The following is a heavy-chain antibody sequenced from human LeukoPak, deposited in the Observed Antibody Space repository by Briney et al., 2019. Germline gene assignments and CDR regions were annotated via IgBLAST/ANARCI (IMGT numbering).Heavy chain of an antibody. V-gene: IGHV1-69*13. Sequence: ASVKVSCKASGGTFSSYAISWVRQAPGQGLEWVGGIIPIFGTANYAQKFQGRVTITADESTSTAYMELSSLRSEDTAVYYCARDGYNYYYGMDVWGQGTTVTVSS. J-gene: IGHJ6*02. CDR1: GGTFSSYA. CDR2: IIPIFGTA. D-gene: IGHD5-24*01. CDR3: ARDGYNYYYGMDV.